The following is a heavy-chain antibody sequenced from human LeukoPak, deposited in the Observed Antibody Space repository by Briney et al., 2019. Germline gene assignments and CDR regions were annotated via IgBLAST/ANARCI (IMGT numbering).Heavy chain of an antibody. D-gene: IGHD5-12*01. V-gene: IGHV4-39*01. J-gene: IGHJ4*02. CDR1: GGSISGGSHH. CDR3: VRHDGRGGATMGSLDS. CDR2: LYLSRTT. Sequence: SETLSLTCTVSGGSISGGSHHWGWFRQSPGKGLEWIGSLYLSRTTYYNPSLNSRVTISVDTSKNQFTLQLNSVTAADTAVYYCVRHDGRGGATMGSLDSWGQGSLVTVSS.